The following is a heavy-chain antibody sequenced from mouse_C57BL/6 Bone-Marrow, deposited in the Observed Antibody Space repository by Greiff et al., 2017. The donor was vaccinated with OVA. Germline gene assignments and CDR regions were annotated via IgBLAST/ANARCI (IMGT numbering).Heavy chain of an antibody. CDR1: GYTFTDYE. CDR3: TRCTGAMDY. J-gene: IGHJ4*01. D-gene: IGHD1-1*01. CDR2: IDPDTGGT. V-gene: IGHV1-15*01. Sequence: QVQLQQSGAELVRPGASVTLSCKASGYTFTDYEMHWVKQPPVHGLEWIGAIDPDTGGTAYNQKFKGKAILTADKSSSTAYMELRSLTSEDSAVYYCTRCTGAMDYWGQGTSVTVSS.